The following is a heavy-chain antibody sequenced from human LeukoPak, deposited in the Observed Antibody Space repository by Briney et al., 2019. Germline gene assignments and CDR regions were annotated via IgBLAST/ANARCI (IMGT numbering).Heavy chain of an antibody. Sequence: GGPLRLSCAASGFTFSSYSINWVRQAPGKGLEWASYISSSSSTMYYADSVKGRFTISRDNAKNSLYLQMNSLRGEDTAVYYCARDRTQGYGGNSDYWGQGTLVTVSS. D-gene: IGHD4-23*01. V-gene: IGHV3-48*01. J-gene: IGHJ4*02. CDR1: GFTFSSYS. CDR2: ISSSSSTM. CDR3: ARDRTQGYGGNSDY.